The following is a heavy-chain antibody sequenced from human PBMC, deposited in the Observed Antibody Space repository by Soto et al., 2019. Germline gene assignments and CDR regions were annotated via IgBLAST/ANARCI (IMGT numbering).Heavy chain of an antibody. V-gene: IGHV3-23*01. D-gene: IGHD1-7*01. CDR3: ARARTTTWSGTTRGWFDP. Sequence: GGSLRLSCAASGFTFSSYAMSWVRQAPGKGLEWVSAISGSGGSTYYADSVKVRFTISRDNAKSSLYLQMNSLRAEDTAVYYCARARTTTWSGTTRGWFDPWGQGSLVTVSS. J-gene: IGHJ5*02. CDR2: ISGSGGST. CDR1: GFTFSSYA.